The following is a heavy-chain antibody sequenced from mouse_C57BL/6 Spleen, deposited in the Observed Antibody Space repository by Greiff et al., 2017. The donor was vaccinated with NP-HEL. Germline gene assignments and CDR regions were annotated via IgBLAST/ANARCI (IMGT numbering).Heavy chain of an antibody. Sequence: QVQLQQPGAELVRPGSSVKLSCEASGYTFTSYWMHWVKQRPIQGLEWIGNIDPSDSETHYNQKFKDKATLTVDKSSSTAYMQLSSLTSEDSAVYYCAREYYGNYDWLAYWGQGTLVTVSA. CDR3: AREYYGNYDWLAY. D-gene: IGHD2-1*01. J-gene: IGHJ3*01. CDR1: GYTFTSYW. CDR2: IDPSDSET. V-gene: IGHV1-52*01.